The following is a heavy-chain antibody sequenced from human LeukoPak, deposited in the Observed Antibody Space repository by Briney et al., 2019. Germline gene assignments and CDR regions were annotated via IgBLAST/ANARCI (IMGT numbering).Heavy chain of an antibody. CDR1: GYTFTNYG. V-gene: IGHV1-3*01. Sequence: GASVKVSCKASGYTFTNYGIHWVRQAPGQRPEWLGWINAGNGDTKYSHHFQGRVTITRDTSASTAYMEMSSLTSEDTALYYCARDDCGDTCYPGGYWGQGTLVTVSS. D-gene: IGHD2-21*01. CDR2: INAGNGDT. J-gene: IGHJ4*02. CDR3: ARDDCGDTCYPGGY.